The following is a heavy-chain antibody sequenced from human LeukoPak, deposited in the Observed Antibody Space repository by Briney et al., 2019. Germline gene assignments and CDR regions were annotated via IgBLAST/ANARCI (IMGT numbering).Heavy chain of an antibody. CDR2: ISSSGSTI. Sequence: PGGSLRLSCAASGFTFTTYWMSWVRQAPGKGLEWVSYISSSGSTIYYADSVKGRFTISRDNAKNSLYLQMNSLRAEDTAVYYCARGERLRDGYNPGYWGQGTLVTVSS. CDR3: ARGERLRDGYNPGY. J-gene: IGHJ4*02. V-gene: IGHV3-11*01. CDR1: GFTFTTYW. D-gene: IGHD5-24*01.